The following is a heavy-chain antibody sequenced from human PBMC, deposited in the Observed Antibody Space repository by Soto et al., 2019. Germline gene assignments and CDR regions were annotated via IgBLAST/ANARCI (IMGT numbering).Heavy chain of an antibody. D-gene: IGHD3-22*01. V-gene: IGHV4-4*02. CDR3: ARRRITMIVVVFDAFDI. CDR1: GGSISSSYW. Sequence: QVQLQESGPGLVKPSGTLSLTCAVSGGSISSSYWWSWVRQPPGKGREWIGEIYHSGSTNYNPSLKSRVTISVDKSKNQLSLKLSSVTAADTAVYYCARRRITMIVVVFDAFDIWGQGTMVTVSS. J-gene: IGHJ3*02. CDR2: IYHSGST.